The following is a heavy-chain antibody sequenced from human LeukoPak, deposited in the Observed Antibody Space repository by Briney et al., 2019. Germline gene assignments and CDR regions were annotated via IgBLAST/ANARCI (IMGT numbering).Heavy chain of an antibody. J-gene: IGHJ4*02. CDR2: IYYSGST. D-gene: IGHD3-10*01. Sequence: TSETLSLTCTVSGGSISSYYWSWIRQPPGRGLEWIGYIYYSGSTNYNPSLKSRVTISVDTSKNQFSLKLSSVTAADTAVYYCARVVYYGSGSSISYYFDYWGRGTLVTVSS. CDR3: ARVVYYGSGSSISYYFDY. V-gene: IGHV4-59*01. CDR1: GGSISSYY.